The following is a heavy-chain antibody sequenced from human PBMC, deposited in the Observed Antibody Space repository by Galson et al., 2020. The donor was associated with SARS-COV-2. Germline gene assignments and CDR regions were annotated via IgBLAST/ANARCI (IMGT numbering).Heavy chain of an antibody. CDR2: IWYDGSKK. Sequence: GGSLRLSCAASGFTFRSYGMHWVRQAPGKGLEWVGVIWYDGSKKYYADSVEGRFTISRDNSKNTLYLQVDNLGAEDTAFYYCAREAEVTAAGNSLNYWGRGTLVTVSS. CDR1: GFTFRSYG. V-gene: IGHV3-33*01. CDR3: AREAEVTAAGNSLNY. D-gene: IGHD6-13*01. J-gene: IGHJ4*02.